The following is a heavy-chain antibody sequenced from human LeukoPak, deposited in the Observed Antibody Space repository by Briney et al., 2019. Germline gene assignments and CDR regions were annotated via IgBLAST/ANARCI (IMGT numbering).Heavy chain of an antibody. J-gene: IGHJ4*02. CDR2: IYHSGST. D-gene: IGHD5-18*01. Sequence: SETLSLTCAVSGGSISSGGYSWSWIRQPPGKGLEWIGYIYHSGSTYYNPSLKSRVTISVDRSKNQFSLKLSSVTAADTAVYYCALYSYGPNYFDYWGQGTLVTVSS. CDR3: ALYSYGPNYFDY. CDR1: GGSISSGGYS. V-gene: IGHV4-30-2*01.